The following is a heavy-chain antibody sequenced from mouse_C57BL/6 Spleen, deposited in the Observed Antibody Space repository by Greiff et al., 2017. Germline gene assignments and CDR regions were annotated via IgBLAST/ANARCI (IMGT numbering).Heavy chain of an antibody. V-gene: IGHV1-80*01. Sequence: QVQLQQSGAELVKPGASVKISCKASGYAFSSYWMNWVKQRPGQGLEWIGQIYPGDGDTNYNGKFKGKATLTADKSSSTAYMPLSSLTSEDSAVYYCARDYYGSRDYFDYWGQGTTLTVSS. CDR1: GYAFSSYW. CDR2: IYPGDGDT. J-gene: IGHJ2*01. CDR3: ARDYYGSRDYFDY. D-gene: IGHD1-1*01.